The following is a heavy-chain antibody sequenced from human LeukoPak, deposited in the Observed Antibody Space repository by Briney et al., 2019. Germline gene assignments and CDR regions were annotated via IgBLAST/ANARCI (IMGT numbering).Heavy chain of an antibody. CDR2: IAGNSVTI. Sequence: GGSLRLSCAASGFTFSNAWMTWVRQAPGRGLEWVSVIAGNSVTIRYADSVKGRFIISRDNSKNTVFLQMNSLKVEDTALYYCTKDLRPDGLYDFDSWGQGTLVTVSS. J-gene: IGHJ4*02. CDR1: GFTFSNAW. CDR3: TKDLRPDGLYDFDS. V-gene: IGHV3-23*01. D-gene: IGHD5/OR15-5a*01.